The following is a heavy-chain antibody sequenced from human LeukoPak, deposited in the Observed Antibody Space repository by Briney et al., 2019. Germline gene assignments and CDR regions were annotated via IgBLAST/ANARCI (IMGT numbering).Heavy chain of an antibody. CDR3: AREWELLPYFDY. CDR1: GGTSRNYA. CDR2: IIPILGIA. J-gene: IGHJ4*02. D-gene: IGHD1-26*01. Sequence: ASVKVSCKASGGTSRNYAISWVRQAPGQGLEWMGRIIPILGIANYAQKFQGRVTITADKSTSTAYMELSSLGSEDTAVYYCAREWELLPYFDYWGQGTLVTVSS. V-gene: IGHV1-69*04.